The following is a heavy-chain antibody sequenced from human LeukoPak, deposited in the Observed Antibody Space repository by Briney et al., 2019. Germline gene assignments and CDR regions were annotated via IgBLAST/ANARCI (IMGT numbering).Heavy chain of an antibody. V-gene: IGHV3-23*01. Sequence: GGSLRLSCVASGFTFSTYTMNWIRQAPGKGLEWVSGSIGSGGSAFYADSVKGRFSISRDTSKNTLFLHMNNLRAGDTAVYYCAKDRCSGGSCYCDYWGQGTLVTVSS. CDR2: SIGSGGSA. D-gene: IGHD2-15*01. J-gene: IGHJ4*02. CDR1: GFTFSTYT. CDR3: AKDRCSGGSCYCDY.